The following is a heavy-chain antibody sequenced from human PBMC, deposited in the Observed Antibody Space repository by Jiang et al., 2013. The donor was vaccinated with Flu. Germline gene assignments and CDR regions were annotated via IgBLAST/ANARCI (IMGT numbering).Heavy chain of an antibody. CDR3: ARALGELGVMESGGYYFDY. J-gene: IGHJ4*02. D-gene: IGHD3-3*01. V-gene: IGHV1-69*01. Sequence: GAEVKKPGSSVKVSCKASGGTFSSYAISWVRQAPGQGLEWMGGIIPIFGTANYAQKFQGRVTITADESTSTAYMELSSLRSEDTAVYYCARALGELGVMESGGYYFDYWGQGTLVTVSS. CDR1: GGTFSSYA. CDR2: IIPIFGTA.